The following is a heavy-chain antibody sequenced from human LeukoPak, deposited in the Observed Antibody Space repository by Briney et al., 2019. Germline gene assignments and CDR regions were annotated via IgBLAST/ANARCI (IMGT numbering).Heavy chain of an antibody. Sequence: GGSLRLSCAASGFTFSSYSMNWVRQAPGKGLEWVSSISSSSSYKYYADSVKGRFTISRDNAKNSLYLQMNSLRAEDTAVYHCARDIRVTILGDYYFDYWGQGTLVTVSS. CDR2: ISSSSSYK. V-gene: IGHV3-21*01. CDR3: ARDIRVTILGDYYFDY. D-gene: IGHD3-3*01. J-gene: IGHJ4*02. CDR1: GFTFSSYS.